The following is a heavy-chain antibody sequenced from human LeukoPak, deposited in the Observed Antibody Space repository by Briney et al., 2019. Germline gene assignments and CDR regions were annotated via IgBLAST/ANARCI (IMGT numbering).Heavy chain of an antibody. D-gene: IGHD6-19*01. CDR2: ISINRGNT. V-gene: IGHV1-18*01. J-gene: IGHJ5*02. Sequence: ASVKVSCKASGYTFTSYGISCVRQAPGHGLAWMGWISINRGNTNYAQKFQGRVSMTTDTSTSTAYMELRGLRSDDTAMYYCARDVGITVADSFDPWGQGTLVTVSS. CDR3: ARDVGITVADSFDP. CDR1: GYTFTSYG.